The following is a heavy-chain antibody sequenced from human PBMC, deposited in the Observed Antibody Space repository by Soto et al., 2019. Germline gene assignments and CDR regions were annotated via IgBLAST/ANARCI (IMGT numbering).Heavy chain of an antibody. CDR2: VYWDDDK. J-gene: IGHJ5*02. CDR1: GFSLSTSGVA. V-gene: IGHV2-5*02. CDR3: AHRPITFMASWFDP. D-gene: IGHD3-16*01. Sequence: QTTLKESGPTLVKPAQTLTLTCTFSGFSLSTSGVAVGWLRQPPGKAPEWLALVYWDDDKRYSPSLKSRLTITKDTSKNQVVLTMTNMEPVDTATYYCAHRPITFMASWFDPWGQGIPVTVSS.